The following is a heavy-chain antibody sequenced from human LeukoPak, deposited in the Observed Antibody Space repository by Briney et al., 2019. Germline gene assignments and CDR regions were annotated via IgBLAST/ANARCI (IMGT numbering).Heavy chain of an antibody. CDR2: IYWDDDK. CDR1: GGSISSGDYY. CDR3: VHTRVYGGKPLGG. V-gene: IGHV2-5*08. J-gene: IGHJ4*02. D-gene: IGHD4-23*01. Sequence: TLSLTCTVSGGSISSGDYYWNWIRQPPGKALEWLALIYWDDDKRYSPSLKSRLTITKDTSKNQVVLTMTNMDPVDTATYYCVHTRVYGGKPLGGWGQGTLVTVSS.